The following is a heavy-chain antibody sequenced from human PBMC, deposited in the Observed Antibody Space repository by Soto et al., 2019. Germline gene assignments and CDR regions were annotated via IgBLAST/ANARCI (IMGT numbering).Heavy chain of an antibody. CDR3: ANSFDY. Sequence: PGGSLRLSCAASGLTFNSSSMNWVRQAPGKGLEWVSYISSSGSTIWYADSVRGRFTISRDNAKNSLYLQMNSLRAGDTAVYYCANSFDYWGQGTLVTVSS. CDR1: GLTFNSSS. CDR2: ISSSGSTI. J-gene: IGHJ4*02. V-gene: IGHV3-48*01.